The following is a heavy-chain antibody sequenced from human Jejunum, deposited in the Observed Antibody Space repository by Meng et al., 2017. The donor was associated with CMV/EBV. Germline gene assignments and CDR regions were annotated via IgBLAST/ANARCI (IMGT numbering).Heavy chain of an antibody. CDR3: AKDKGCRDTTCQNWLDP. D-gene: IGHD2-15*01. V-gene: IGHV4-59*11. CDR2: IYYSGST. Sequence: SSMSHYWTWIRQPPGKGLEWIGYIYYSGSTTYNPSLKSRVTISIDRSKNQFSLKLTSVTAADTAVYYCAKDKGCRDTTCQNWLDPWGQGTLVTVSS. CDR1: SSMSHY. J-gene: IGHJ5*02.